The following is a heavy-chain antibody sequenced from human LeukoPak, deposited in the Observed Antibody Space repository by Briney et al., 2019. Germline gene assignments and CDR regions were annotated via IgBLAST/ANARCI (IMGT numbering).Heavy chain of an antibody. V-gene: IGHV4-59*01. CDR1: GGSISSYY. CDR2: IYYSGST. J-gene: IGHJ5*02. D-gene: IGHD3-10*01. CDR3: ARGHYEFGELANWFDP. Sequence: KPSETLSLTCTVSGGSISSYYWSCIRQPPGKGLEWIGYIYYSGSTNYNPSLKSRVTISVDTSKNQFSLKLSSVTAADTAVYYCARGHYEFGELANWFDPWGQGTQVTVSS.